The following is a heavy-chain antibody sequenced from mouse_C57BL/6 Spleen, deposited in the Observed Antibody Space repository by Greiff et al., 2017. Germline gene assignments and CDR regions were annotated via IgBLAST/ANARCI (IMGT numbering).Heavy chain of an antibody. J-gene: IGHJ4*01. CDR2: IHPSDSDT. V-gene: IGHV1-74*01. D-gene: IGHD2-5*01. Sequence: QVQLQQPGAELVKPGASVKVSCKASGYTFTSYWMHWVKQRPGQGLEWIGRIHPSDSDTNFNQKFKGKATLTVDKSSSTAYMQLSSLTSEDSAVYYCATYYSNYGAMDYWGQGTSVTVSS. CDR3: ATYYSNYGAMDY. CDR1: GYTFTSYW.